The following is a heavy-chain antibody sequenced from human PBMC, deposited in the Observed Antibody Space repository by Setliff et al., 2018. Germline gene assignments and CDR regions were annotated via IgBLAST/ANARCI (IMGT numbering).Heavy chain of an antibody. Sequence: PSETLSLTCTVSGGSVSSTSHYWGWIRQAPGKGTEWIGSVYYSGYTYSKPSLQSRVSMSVDASKNQFSLKLASVTAADTAVYYCGRVDFTMIQGVVGHWGQGTLVTVSS. D-gene: IGHD3-10*01. CDR1: GGSVSSTSHY. CDR3: GRVDFTMIQGVVGH. J-gene: IGHJ1*01. CDR2: VYYSGYT. V-gene: IGHV4-39*07.